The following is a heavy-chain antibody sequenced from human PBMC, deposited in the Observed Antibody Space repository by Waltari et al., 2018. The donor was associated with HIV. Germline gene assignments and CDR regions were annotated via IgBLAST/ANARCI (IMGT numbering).Heavy chain of an antibody. CDR2: IGGSAYST. D-gene: IGHD6-13*01. J-gene: IGHJ6*02. V-gene: IGHV3-23*01. Sequence: EVQLLESGGGLVQPGGSLRLSCAASGFTFSNYAMSWVRQAPGKGVEWVSAIGGSAYSTYYAESVKGRFTISRDNSKNKLYLQMNSLRAEDTAVYFCVKEHQYSHTWYSYYGMDVWGQGTTATVSS. CDR3: VKEHQYSHTWYSYYGMDV. CDR1: GFTFSNYA.